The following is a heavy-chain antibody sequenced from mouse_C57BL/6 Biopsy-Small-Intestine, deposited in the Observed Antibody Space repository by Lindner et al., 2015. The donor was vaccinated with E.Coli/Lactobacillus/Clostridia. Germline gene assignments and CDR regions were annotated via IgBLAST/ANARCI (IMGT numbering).Heavy chain of an antibody. CDR1: GFSLTTYG. D-gene: IGHD4-1*02. Sequence: VQLQESGPVPVAPSQSLSITCTVSGFSLTTYGVHWVRQPPGKGLEWLGVIWAGGSTNYNSSLMSRLSISKDNSKSQVFLKMNSLQTDDTAMYYCAKPNWDGWFAYWGQGTLVTVSA. J-gene: IGHJ3*01. V-gene: IGHV2-9*02. CDR2: IWAGGST. CDR3: AKPNWDGWFAY.